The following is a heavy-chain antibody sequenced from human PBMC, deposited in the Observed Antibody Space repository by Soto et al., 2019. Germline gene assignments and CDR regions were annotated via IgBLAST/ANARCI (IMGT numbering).Heavy chain of an antibody. CDR2: IDPSDSYT. CDR1: GYSFTSYW. D-gene: IGHD5-12*01. Sequence: GESLKISCKGSGYSFTSYWISWVRQMPGKGLEWMGRIDPSDSYTNYSPSFQGHVTISADKSISTAYLQWSSLKASDTAMYYCATHARPIVSTIPYPPYSFDYWGQAPLVTVSS. V-gene: IGHV5-10-1*01. J-gene: IGHJ4*02. CDR3: ATHARPIVSTIPYPPYSFDY.